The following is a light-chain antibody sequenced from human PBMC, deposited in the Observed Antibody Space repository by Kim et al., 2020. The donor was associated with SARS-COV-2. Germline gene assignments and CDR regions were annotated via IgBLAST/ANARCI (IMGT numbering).Light chain of an antibody. V-gene: IGLV2-8*01. CDR2: EVS. J-gene: IGLJ2*01. Sequence: QSALTQPPSASGSPGQSVTISCTGTSSDVGGCNYVSWYQQHPGKAPKLMIYEVSKRPSGVPDRFSGSKSGNTASLTVSGLQAENEADYYCSSYAGSNNVVFGGGTKLTVL. CDR3: SSYAGSNNVV. CDR1: SSDVGGCNY.